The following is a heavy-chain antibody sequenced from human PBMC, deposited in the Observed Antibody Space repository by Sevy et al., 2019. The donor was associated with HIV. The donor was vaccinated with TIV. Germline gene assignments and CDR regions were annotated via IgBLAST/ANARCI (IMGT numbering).Heavy chain of an antibody. J-gene: IGHJ3*02. D-gene: IGHD2-15*01. V-gene: IGHV3-48*01. CDR2: ISSSSSTI. Sequence: GGSLRLSCAASGFTFSSYSMNWVRQAPGKGLEWVSYISSSSSTIYYADSVKGRFTISRDNAKNSLYLQMNSLRAEDTAVYYCARVGLVVGGAFDIWGHGTMVTVSS. CDR3: ARVGLVVGGAFDI. CDR1: GFTFSSYS.